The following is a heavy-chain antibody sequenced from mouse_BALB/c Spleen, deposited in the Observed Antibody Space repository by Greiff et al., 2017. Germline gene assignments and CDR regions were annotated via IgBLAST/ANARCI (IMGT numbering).Heavy chain of an antibody. D-gene: IGHD3-1*01. CDR1: GFNIKDYY. CDR3: AYSSGPLAY. Sequence: EVQLQESGAELVRPGALVKLSCKASGFNIKDYYMHWVKQRPEQGLEWIGWIDPENGNTRYDPKFQGKASITADTSSNTAYLQLSSLTSEDTAVYYCAYSSGPLAYWGQGTLVTVSA. V-gene: IGHV14-1*02. CDR2: IDPENGNT. J-gene: IGHJ3*01.